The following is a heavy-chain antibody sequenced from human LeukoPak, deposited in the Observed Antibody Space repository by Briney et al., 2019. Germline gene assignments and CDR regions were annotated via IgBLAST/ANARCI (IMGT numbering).Heavy chain of an antibody. J-gene: IGHJ5*01. D-gene: IGHD3-16*02. V-gene: IGHV3-48*03. CDR2: ISSSGSTI. Sequence: GGSLRLSCAASGFTFSSYEMNWVRQAPGKGLEWVSYISSSGSTIYNADSVKGRFTISRDNAKNSLYLQMNSLRAEDTAVYYCARYRSPLDSWGQGTLVTVSS. CDR3: ARYRSPLDS. CDR1: GFTFSSYE.